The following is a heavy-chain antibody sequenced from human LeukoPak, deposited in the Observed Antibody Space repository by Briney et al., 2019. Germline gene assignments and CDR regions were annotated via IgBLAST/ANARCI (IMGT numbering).Heavy chain of an antibody. CDR3: ARVFPAVVRGSAPGE. Sequence: SETLSLTCSVSGDSISSYSWSWIRQPPGKGLEWIGYIHYSESTTYNPSLKSRVTISADPSKHQLSLSLSSVTAADTAVYYCARVFPAVVRGSAPGEWGQGTLVTVSS. CDR2: IHYSEST. CDR1: GDSISSYS. J-gene: IGHJ4*02. V-gene: IGHV4-59*01. D-gene: IGHD3-10*01.